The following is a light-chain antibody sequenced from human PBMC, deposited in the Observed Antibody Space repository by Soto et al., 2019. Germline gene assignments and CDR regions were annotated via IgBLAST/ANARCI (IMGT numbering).Light chain of an antibody. CDR1: QRISTW. V-gene: IGKV1-5*01. CDR2: DAF. Sequence: DIQMTQSPSTLSASVGDRVTITCRASQRISTWLAWYQQKPGKAPKLLIYDAFRLESGVPSRFSGSGSGTKFTLTISSLQPDDFATYYCQQYHSYSITFGQGTRLEIK. CDR3: QQYHSYSIT. J-gene: IGKJ5*01.